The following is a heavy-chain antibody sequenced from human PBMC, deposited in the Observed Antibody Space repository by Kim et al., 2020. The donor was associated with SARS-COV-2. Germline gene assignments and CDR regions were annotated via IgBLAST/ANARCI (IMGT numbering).Heavy chain of an antibody. Sequence: GGSLRLSCAASGFTFSSYGMHWVRQAPGKGLEWVAVIWYDGSNKYYADSVKGRFTISRDNSKNTLYLQMNSLRAEDTAVYYCARAGGILTGYSYYYYYGMDVWGQGTTVTVSS. CDR3: ARAGGILTGYSYYYYYGMDV. J-gene: IGHJ6*02. D-gene: IGHD3-9*01. CDR1: GFTFSSYG. V-gene: IGHV3-33*01. CDR2: IWYDGSNK.